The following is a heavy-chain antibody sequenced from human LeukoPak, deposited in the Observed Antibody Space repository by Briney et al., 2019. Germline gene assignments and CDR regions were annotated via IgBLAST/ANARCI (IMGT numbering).Heavy chain of an antibody. CDR1: GFTFSSYW. J-gene: IGHJ4*02. CDR2: IKQDGSEK. V-gene: IGHV3-7*01. D-gene: IGHD6-19*01. Sequence: GGSLRLSCAASGFTFSSYWMSWVRQAPGKGLEWVANIKQDGSEKYYVDSVKGRFTISRDNAKNSLYLQMNSLRAEDTAVYYCARDPGSGWWGGRFDYWGQGTLVTVSS. CDR3: ARDPGSGWWGGRFDY.